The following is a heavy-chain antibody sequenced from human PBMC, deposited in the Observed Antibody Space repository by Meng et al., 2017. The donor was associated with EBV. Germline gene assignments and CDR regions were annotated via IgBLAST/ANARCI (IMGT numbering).Heavy chain of an antibody. CDR2: LIPKSDAP. CDR1: GGTFRRDA. V-gene: IGHV1-69*01. Sequence: QVQLVQSGAEVKKPGSSVKVPCKTSGGTFRRDAVSWVRQAPGQGLEWMGGLIPKSDAPYYAQKFQDRVTITADESTSTHYMDLSGLRSEDTAVYYCASESGRGFTPDYWGQGTLVTVSS. CDR3: ASESGRGFTPDY. J-gene: IGHJ4*02. D-gene: IGHD3-10*01.